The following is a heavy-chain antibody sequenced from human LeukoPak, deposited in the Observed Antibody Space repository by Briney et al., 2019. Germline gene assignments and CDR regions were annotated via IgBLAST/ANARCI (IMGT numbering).Heavy chain of an antibody. CDR3: ARDRRRSGRLDFDY. J-gene: IGHJ4*02. V-gene: IGHV1-2*04. D-gene: IGHD6-19*01. CDR1: GYTFTGYY. CDR2: INPNSGGT. Sequence: GASVKVSCKASGYTFTGYYMHWVRQAPGQGLEWMGRINPNSGGTNYAQKFQGWVTMTRDTSISTAYMELSRLRSDDTAVYYCARDRRRSGRLDFDYWGQGTLVTVSS.